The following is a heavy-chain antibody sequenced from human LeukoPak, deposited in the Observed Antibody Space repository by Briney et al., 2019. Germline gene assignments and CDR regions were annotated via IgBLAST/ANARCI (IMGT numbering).Heavy chain of an antibody. D-gene: IGHD4-17*01. CDR2: FSPNSGGT. J-gene: IGHJ4*02. V-gene: IGHV1-2*06. Sequence: GASVKVSCKASGYTFTGYYIHWVRQAPGQGLEWMGRFSPNSGGTNYAQKFQARVTMTRDTSISTAYMELSRLRSDDTAVYYCARLLGGDYDADYWGQGTLVTVSS. CDR1: GYTFTGYY. CDR3: ARLLGGDYDADY.